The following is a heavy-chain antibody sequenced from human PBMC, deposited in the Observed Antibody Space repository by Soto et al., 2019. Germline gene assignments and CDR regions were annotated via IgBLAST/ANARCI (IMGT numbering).Heavy chain of an antibody. J-gene: IGHJ3*02. CDR3: ASTPSIAVAGDDAFDI. CDR1: GYTFTSYG. CDR2: ISAYNGNT. V-gene: IGHV1-18*01. D-gene: IGHD6-19*01. Sequence: ASVKVSCKASGYTFTSYGISWVRQAPGQGLEWMGWISAYNGNTNYAQKLQGRVTMTTDTSTSTAYMELRSLRSDDTAVYYCASTPSIAVAGDDAFDIWGQGTLVTVSS.